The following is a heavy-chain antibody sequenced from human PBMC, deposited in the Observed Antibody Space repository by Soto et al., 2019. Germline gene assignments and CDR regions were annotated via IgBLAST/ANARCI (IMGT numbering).Heavy chain of an antibody. CDR2: IYYTGNT. J-gene: IGHJ5*02. Sequence: QVQLLESGPGLVQPSQTLSLRCTVSGESVNSGSHYWSWIRQRPGKGLEWIGTIYYTGNTYYNPSLKSRSAITVDTSESQFSLKMRFVTAADTAVYYCARGRKLDWFAPWGQGTLVTVSS. V-gene: IGHV4-31*03. CDR1: GESVNSGSHY. CDR3: ARGRKLDWFAP.